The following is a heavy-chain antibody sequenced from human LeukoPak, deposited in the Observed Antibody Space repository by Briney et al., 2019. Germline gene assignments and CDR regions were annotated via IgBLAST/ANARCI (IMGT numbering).Heavy chain of an antibody. V-gene: IGHV4-61*02. Sequence: SETLSLTCTVSGGSISSGSYYWSWIRQPAGKGLEWIGRIYTSGSTNYNPSLKSRVTISVDTSKNQFSLKLSSVTAADTAVYYCARVRTIVVVVHYHYYMDVWGKGTTVTVSS. CDR3: ARVRTIVVVVHYHYYMDV. CDR1: GGSISSGSYY. J-gene: IGHJ6*03. D-gene: IGHD2-2*01. CDR2: IYTSGST.